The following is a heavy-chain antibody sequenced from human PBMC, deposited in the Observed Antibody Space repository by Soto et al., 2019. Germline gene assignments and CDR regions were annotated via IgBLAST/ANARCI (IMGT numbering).Heavy chain of an antibody. CDR1: GGSISSGGYY. D-gene: IGHD3-22*01. CDR2: IYYSGST. CDR3: ARDSYYDSKDLPDYYYGMDV. Sequence: SETLSLTCTVSGGSISSGGYYWSWIRQHPGKGLEWIGYIYYSGSTYYNPSLKSRVTISVDTSKNQFSLKLSSVTAADTAVYYCARDSYYDSKDLPDYYYGMDVWGQGTTVTVSS. J-gene: IGHJ6*02. V-gene: IGHV4-31*03.